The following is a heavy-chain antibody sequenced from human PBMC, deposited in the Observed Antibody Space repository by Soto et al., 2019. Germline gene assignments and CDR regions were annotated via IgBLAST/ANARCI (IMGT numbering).Heavy chain of an antibody. Sequence: GGSLRLSCAASGFTFSSYAIHWVRQAPGKGLEWVAVISYDGSNKYYADSVKGRFTISRDNSKNTLYLQMNSLRAEDTAVYCCGRKDPSSANDYWGQGNLVNVYS. V-gene: IGHV3-30-3*01. D-gene: IGHD2-2*01. CDR2: ISYDGSNK. CDR3: GRKDPSSANDY. CDR1: GFTFSSYA. J-gene: IGHJ4*02.